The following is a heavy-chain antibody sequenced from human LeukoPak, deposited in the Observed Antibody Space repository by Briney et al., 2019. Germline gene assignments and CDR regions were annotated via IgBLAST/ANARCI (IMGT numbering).Heavy chain of an antibody. CDR1: GYTFTNYG. V-gene: IGHV1-18*01. CDR2: ISPYNGNT. D-gene: IGHD4-17*01. CDR3: ATEGGWQPTDYGDHVY. Sequence: ASVKASCKASGYTFTNYGITWVRQAPGQGLEWMGWISPYNGNTNYPRKLQGRVTMTTDTSTSTAYMELRSLRSDDTALYYCATEGGWQPTDYGDHVYWGQGTLVTVSS. J-gene: IGHJ4*02.